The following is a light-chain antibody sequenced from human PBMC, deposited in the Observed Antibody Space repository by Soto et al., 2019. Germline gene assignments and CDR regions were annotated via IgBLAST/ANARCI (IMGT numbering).Light chain of an antibody. J-gene: IGKJ1*01. Sequence: EIVLTQSPGTLSLSPGERATPSCRASQSVSSSYLAWYQQKPGQAPRLLIYGASSRATGIPDRFSGSGSGTDFTLTISRLEPEDFAVYYCQQYGSSLQTFGQGTKVDIK. CDR1: QSVSSSY. CDR2: GAS. CDR3: QQYGSSLQT. V-gene: IGKV3-20*01.